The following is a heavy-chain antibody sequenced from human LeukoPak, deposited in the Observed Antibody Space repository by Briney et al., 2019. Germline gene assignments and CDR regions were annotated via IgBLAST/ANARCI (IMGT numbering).Heavy chain of an antibody. CDR2: GIPFFGTA. J-gene: IGHJ6*03. D-gene: IGHD3-9*01. Sequence: ASVKASCKASGGAFSSYGFSWVRQAPGQGLEWMGGGIPFFGTAKYAQRFQGRVTITTDESTSTAYMELSSLRSEDTAIYYCAREVRDFDHFMDVWGKGTTVTVSS. CDR3: AREVRDFDHFMDV. CDR1: GGAFSSYG. V-gene: IGHV1-69*05.